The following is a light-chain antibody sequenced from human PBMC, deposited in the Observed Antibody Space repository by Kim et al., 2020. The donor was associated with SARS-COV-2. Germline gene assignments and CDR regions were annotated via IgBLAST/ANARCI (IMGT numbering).Light chain of an antibody. CDR2: DVS. CDR1: SRDVGCDNY. J-gene: IGLJ3*02. Sequence: GQSVTNAGNVTSRDVGCDNYVSWYQQHPGKAPKLMIYDVSKRPSGVPDRFSGSKSGNTASLTISGLQAEDEADYYCCSYAGSYTKVFGGGTQLTVL. CDR3: CSYAGSYTKV. V-gene: IGLV2-11*01.